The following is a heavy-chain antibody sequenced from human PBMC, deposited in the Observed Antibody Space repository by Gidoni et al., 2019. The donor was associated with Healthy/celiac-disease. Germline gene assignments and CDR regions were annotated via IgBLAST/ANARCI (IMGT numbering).Heavy chain of an antibody. J-gene: IGHJ3*02. CDR2: ISGSGGSP. V-gene: IGHV3-23*01. CDR1: GFTFLSYA. CDR3: ARDAHRSAFDI. Sequence: EVQLCEAVGGLVRPGGSLRLSCAASGFTFLSYAMTWVRKAPGKGLEWVSAISGSGGSPSYADSVKGRFTISRDNSKNTLYLQMNSLRAEATAVYYCARDAHRSAFDIWGQGTMVTVSS.